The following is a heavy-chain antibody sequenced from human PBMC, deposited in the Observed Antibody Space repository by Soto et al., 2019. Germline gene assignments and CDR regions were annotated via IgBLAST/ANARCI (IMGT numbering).Heavy chain of an antibody. V-gene: IGHV4-34*01. D-gene: IGHD1-20*01. CDR1: GGSFSGYY. J-gene: IGHJ6*02. Sequence: QVQLQQWGAGLLKPSETLSLTCAVYGGSFSGYYWSWIRQPPGKGLEWIGEINHSGSTNYNPSLKSRVTISEDTSKNQFSLKLSSVTAADTAVYYCARSYMHYYYYGMDVWGQGTTVTVSS. CDR3: ARSYMHYYYYGMDV. CDR2: INHSGST.